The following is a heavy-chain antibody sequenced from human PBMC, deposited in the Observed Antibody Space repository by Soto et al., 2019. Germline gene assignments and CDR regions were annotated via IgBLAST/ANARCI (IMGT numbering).Heavy chain of an antibody. D-gene: IGHD3-22*01. J-gene: IGHJ5*02. CDR1: GYTFNSYG. Sequence: GASVKVSCKASGYTFNSYGISWVRQAPGQGLEWMGWISAYNGNTNYAQKLQGRVTMTTDTSTSTAYMELRSLRSDDTAVYYCARDYYDSSGEYWFDPWGQGTLVTVSS. V-gene: IGHV1-18*01. CDR2: ISAYNGNT. CDR3: ARDYYDSSGEYWFDP.